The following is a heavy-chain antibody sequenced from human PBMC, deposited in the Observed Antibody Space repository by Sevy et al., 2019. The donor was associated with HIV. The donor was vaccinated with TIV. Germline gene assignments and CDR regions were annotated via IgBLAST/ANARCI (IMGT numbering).Heavy chain of an antibody. CDR2: IKSKSEGGTT. V-gene: IGHV3-15*01. CDR1: GFTFSNAC. Sequence: GGSLRFSCGASGFTFSNACMTWVRQAPGKGLEWVGRIKSKSEGGTTDYAAPVKGRFTISRDDSKNTLYLQMNSLKSDDTAVYYSTNNRGYCIDGVCGEYLDSRGQGTLVTVSS. J-gene: IGHJ4*02. CDR3: TNNRGYCIDGVCGEYLDS. D-gene: IGHD2-8*01.